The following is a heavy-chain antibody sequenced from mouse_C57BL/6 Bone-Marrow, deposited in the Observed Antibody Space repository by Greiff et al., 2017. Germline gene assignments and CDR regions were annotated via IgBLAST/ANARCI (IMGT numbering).Heavy chain of an antibody. CDR1: GYTFTSYT. CDR3: ARRDYGSSDWYFDV. D-gene: IGHD1-1*01. CDR2: INPSSGYT. V-gene: IGHV1-4*01. Sequence: VQLQQSGAELARPGASVKMSCKASGYTFTSYTMHWVKQRPGQGLEWIGYINPSSGYTKYNQKFKDKATLTADKSSSTAYMQLSSLTSEDSAVYYCARRDYGSSDWYFDVWGTVTTVTVSS. J-gene: IGHJ1*03.